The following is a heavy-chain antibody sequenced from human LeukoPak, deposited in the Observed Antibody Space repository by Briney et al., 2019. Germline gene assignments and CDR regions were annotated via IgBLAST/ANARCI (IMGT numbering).Heavy chain of an antibody. CDR2: IYYSGST. V-gene: IGHV4-39*07. J-gene: IGHJ5*02. CDR1: GGSISSSNYY. CDR3: AREHGSGSYYTFWFDP. Sequence: SETLSLTCTVSGGSISSSNYYWGWIRQPPGKGLEWIGSIYYSGSTYYNPSLKSRVTISVDTSKNQFSLKLSSVTAADTAVYYCAREHGSGSYYTFWFDPGAREPWSPSPQ. D-gene: IGHD3-10*01.